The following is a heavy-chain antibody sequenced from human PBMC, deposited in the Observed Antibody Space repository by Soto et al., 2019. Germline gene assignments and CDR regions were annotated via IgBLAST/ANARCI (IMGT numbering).Heavy chain of an antibody. J-gene: IGHJ6*02. Sequence: PSEILSLTCTVSGGYISGYYWSWIRQPPGKGLEWIGYMYNTGSTVYNPSFKSRVTISVDTSKNQFSLKLNSVTAADTAVYYCARDLWGYCGTDCYPLDVWGQGTTVTVFS. CDR3: ARDLWGYCGTDCYPLDV. CDR2: MYNTGST. CDR1: GGYISGYY. V-gene: IGHV4-59*01. D-gene: IGHD2-21*02.